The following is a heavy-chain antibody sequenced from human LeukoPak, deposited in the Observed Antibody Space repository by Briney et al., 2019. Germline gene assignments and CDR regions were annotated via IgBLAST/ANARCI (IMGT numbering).Heavy chain of an antibody. V-gene: IGHV4-61*02. J-gene: IGHJ4*02. CDR2: IYTSGST. CDR1: GGSISSGSYY. D-gene: IGHD3-3*01. Sequence: SQTLSLTCTVSGGSISSGSYYWSWIRQPAGKGLEWIGRIYTSGSTNYNPSLKSRATISVDTSKNQFSLKLSSVTAADTAVYYCARGRYDFWSGYYPFDYWGQGTLVTVSS. CDR3: ARGRYDFWSGYYPFDY.